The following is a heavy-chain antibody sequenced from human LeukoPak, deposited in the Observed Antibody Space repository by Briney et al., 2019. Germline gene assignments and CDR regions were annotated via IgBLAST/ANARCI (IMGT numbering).Heavy chain of an antibody. J-gene: IGHJ4*02. CDR3: ARDRDPYGSGRS. CDR1: GYTFTGYY. CDR2: INPNSGGT. V-gene: IGHV1-2*02. D-gene: IGHD3-10*01. Sequence: ASVKVSCKASGYTFTGYYMHWVRQAPGQGLEWMGWINPNSGGTNYAQKFQGRVTMTRDTSISTAYMELSRLRSDDTAVYYCARDRDPYGSGRSWGQGTLVTVSS.